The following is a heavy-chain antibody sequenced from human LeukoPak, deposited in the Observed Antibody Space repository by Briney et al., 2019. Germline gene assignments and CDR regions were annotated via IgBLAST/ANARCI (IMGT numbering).Heavy chain of an antibody. CDR1: GGSISNNNW. CDR2: IYHSGST. J-gene: IGHJ5*02. CDR3: AILGDYDILPGGGVHRLNWFDP. D-gene: IGHD3-9*01. Sequence: SVTLSLTCAVSGGSISNNNWWNWVRQPPGKGLEWIGEIYHSGSTNYNPSLKSRITMSVDKSSNQFSLKLSSVTAADTAVYYCAILGDYDILPGGGVHRLNWFDPWGQGTLVTVSS. V-gene: IGHV4-4*02.